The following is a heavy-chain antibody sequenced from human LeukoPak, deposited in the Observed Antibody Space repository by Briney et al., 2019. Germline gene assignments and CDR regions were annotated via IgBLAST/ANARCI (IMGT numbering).Heavy chain of an antibody. J-gene: IGHJ3*02. CDR1: GFTFNTYT. V-gene: IGHV3-7*03. CDR2: INHNGNVN. Sequence: PGGSLRLSCAASGFTFNTYTMNWARQAPGKGLEWVASINHNGNVNYYVDSVKGRFTISRDNAKNSLYLQMSNLRAEDTAVYYCAKGPYGPGAFDIWGQGTMVTVSS. CDR3: AKGPYGPGAFDI. D-gene: IGHD3-10*01.